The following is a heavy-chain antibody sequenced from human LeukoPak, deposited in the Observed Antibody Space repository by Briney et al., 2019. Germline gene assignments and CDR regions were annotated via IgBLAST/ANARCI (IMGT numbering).Heavy chain of an antibody. CDR3: ARQEIGLRSFDP. D-gene: IGHD3/OR15-3a*01. Sequence: SETLSLTCTVTGGSISSSLYHWGWIRQSPGKNLEWLGSIYYTGTTHYNPSLKSRVTISVDTSKNQFSLNLSSVTAADTAVYYCARQEIGLRSFDPWGQGTLVTVSS. CDR1: GGSISSSLYH. V-gene: IGHV4-39*01. CDR2: IYYTGTT. J-gene: IGHJ5*02.